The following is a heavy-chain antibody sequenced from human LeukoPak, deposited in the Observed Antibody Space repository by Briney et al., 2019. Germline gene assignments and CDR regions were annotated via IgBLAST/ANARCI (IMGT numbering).Heavy chain of an antibody. CDR2: IIPIFGTA. Sequence: GASVKVSCKASGGTFSSYAISWVRQAPGQGLEWMGGIIPIFGTASYAQKFQGRVTITTDESTSTAYMELSSLRSEDTAVYYCAASITMVRGPFDYWGQGTLVTVSS. J-gene: IGHJ4*02. V-gene: IGHV1-69*05. CDR3: AASITMVRGPFDY. CDR1: GGTFSSYA. D-gene: IGHD3-10*01.